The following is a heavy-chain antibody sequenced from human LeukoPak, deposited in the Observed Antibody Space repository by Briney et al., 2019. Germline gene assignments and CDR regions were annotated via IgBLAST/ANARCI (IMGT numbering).Heavy chain of an antibody. CDR1: GFTFGSYG. Sequence: GGSLRLSCAASGFTFGSYGMHWVRQAPGKGLEWVAFIRYDGSNKYYADSVKGRFTISRDNSKNTLYLQMNSLRAEDTAVYYCAKDVYSYGSYYFDYWGQGTLVTVSS. CDR2: IRYDGSNK. J-gene: IGHJ4*02. CDR3: AKDVYSYGSYYFDY. V-gene: IGHV3-30*02. D-gene: IGHD5-18*01.